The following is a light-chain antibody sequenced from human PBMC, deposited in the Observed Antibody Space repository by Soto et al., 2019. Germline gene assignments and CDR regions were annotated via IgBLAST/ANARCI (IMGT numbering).Light chain of an antibody. J-gene: IGKJ5*01. CDR3: QQRNVWPPIT. V-gene: IGKV3-11*01. Sequence: FLTQSPATLSLSPGEIATLSCRASQSIHTSLAWYQQKPGQPPRLVVYDSTLRANGVPDRFGGSRSGTEFTLTINNLEPEDFAVYYCQQRNVWPPITFGQGTRLEIK. CDR2: DST. CDR1: QSIHTS.